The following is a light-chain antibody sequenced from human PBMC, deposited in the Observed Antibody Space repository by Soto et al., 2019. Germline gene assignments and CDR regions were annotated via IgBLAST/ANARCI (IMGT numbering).Light chain of an antibody. CDR3: TSYTSSSTPYNV. V-gene: IGLV2-14*01. CDR2: EVS. J-gene: IGLJ1*01. Sequence: QSALAQPASVSGSPGQSITISCTGTSSDVGGYNYVSWYQQHPGKAPKLMIYEVSNRPSGVSNRFSGSKSGNTASLTISGLQAEDEADYYCTSYTSSSTPYNVSGAGTKVTVL. CDR1: SSDVGGYNY.